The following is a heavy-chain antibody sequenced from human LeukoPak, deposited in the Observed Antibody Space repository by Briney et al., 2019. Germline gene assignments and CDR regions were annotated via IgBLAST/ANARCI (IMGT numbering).Heavy chain of an antibody. CDR3: AKSANDYCSSNSCYKFDY. V-gene: IGHV3-23*01. Sequence: GGSLRLSCAASGFTFSNYAMSWVRQAPGKGLEWVSGISSSGAGTYYADSVKGRFTISRDNSKNTLYLQMNSLRAEDTAVYYWAKSANDYCSSNSCYKFDYWGQGTLVTVSS. CDR1: GFTFSNYA. J-gene: IGHJ4*02. CDR2: ISSSGAGT. D-gene: IGHD2-2*02.